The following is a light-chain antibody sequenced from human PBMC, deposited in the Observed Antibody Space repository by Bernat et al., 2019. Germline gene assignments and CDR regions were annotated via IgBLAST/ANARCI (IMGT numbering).Light chain of an antibody. CDR2: EVS. CDR3: CSYAGGFTWV. V-gene: IGLV2-23*02. Sequence: QSALTQPASVSGSPGQSITISCTGASSDVGNYNRVSWFQQHPDKAPKLVIYEVSRRPSGASNSFSGSKSGNTASLTIAGLQAEDEADYYCCSYAGGFTWVFGAGTKVTVL. CDR1: SSDVGNYNR. J-gene: IGLJ1*01.